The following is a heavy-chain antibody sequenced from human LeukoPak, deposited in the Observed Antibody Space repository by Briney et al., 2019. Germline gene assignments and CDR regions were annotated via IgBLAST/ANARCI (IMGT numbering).Heavy chain of an antibody. D-gene: IGHD2-8*01. CDR1: GYTFTSYY. Sequence: GASVKVSCKASGYTFTSYYMHWVRQAPGQGLEWMGIINPSGGSTSYAQKFQGRVTMTRDMSTSTVYMELSSLSSEDTAVYYCARGTDIVLMVYAINYFDYWGQGTLVTVSS. J-gene: IGHJ4*02. CDR3: ARGTDIVLMVYAINYFDY. V-gene: IGHV1-46*01. CDR2: INPSGGST.